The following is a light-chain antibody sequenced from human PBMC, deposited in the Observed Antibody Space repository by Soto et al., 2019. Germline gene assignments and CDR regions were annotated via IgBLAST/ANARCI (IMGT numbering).Light chain of an antibody. Sequence: EIVLTQSPGTLSLSPGERATLSCRASQSVINSYLAWYQQKPGQAPRLLIYVASSRATGIPDRFRGSGSGTDFTITINRLEPEDSAVYYCQQYGSSPRTFGGGTKVEIK. V-gene: IGKV3-20*01. CDR2: VAS. CDR3: QQYGSSPRT. CDR1: QSVINSY. J-gene: IGKJ4*01.